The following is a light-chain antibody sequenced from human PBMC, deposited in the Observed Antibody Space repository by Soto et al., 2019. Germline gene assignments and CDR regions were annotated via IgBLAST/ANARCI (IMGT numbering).Light chain of an antibody. V-gene: IGLV2-8*01. Sequence: QSALTQPPSASGSRGQSVTISCTGTSSDVGGYNYVSWYQQHPGKAPKLMIYEVSKRPAGVPDRFSGSKSGNTASLTVSGLQAEDEADYYCSSYAGSNNLVVFGGGTKVTVL. CDR1: SSDVGGYNY. CDR3: SSYAGSNNLVV. CDR2: EVS. J-gene: IGLJ2*01.